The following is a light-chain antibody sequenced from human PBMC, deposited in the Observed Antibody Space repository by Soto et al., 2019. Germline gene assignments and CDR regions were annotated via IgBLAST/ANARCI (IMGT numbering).Light chain of an antibody. CDR2: DAS. V-gene: IGKV3-11*01. Sequence: EVVLTQSPATLSLSPGERATLSCRASPSVSSYLAWYQQKPGQTPRLLIYDASNRATGNTARFSGSGSGTDFTLTISSLQPEDFAFSVCQPRGNWPPTFGPGTKVDI. J-gene: IGKJ3*01. CDR3: QPRGNWPPT. CDR1: PSVSSY.